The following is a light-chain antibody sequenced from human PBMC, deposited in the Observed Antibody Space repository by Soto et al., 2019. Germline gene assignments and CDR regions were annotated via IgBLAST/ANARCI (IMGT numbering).Light chain of an antibody. CDR2: DAY. V-gene: IGKV3-11*01. CDR3: QQRHMWPIT. J-gene: IGKJ5*01. CDR1: HSFGGL. Sequence: EVLLTQSPVTASLSPGERATLAFRASHSFGGLLSVYQQNPVQAPRLLIYDAYNRATGIPPRFSGSGSGTDFTLTISSLGPEDSAVYYCQQRHMWPITFGQGTRLE.